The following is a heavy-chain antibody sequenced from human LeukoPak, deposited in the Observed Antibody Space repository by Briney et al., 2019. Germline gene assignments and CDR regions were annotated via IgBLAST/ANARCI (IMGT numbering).Heavy chain of an antibody. CDR3: ANDDTRTLDAFDI. D-gene: IGHD1-14*01. Sequence: GRSLRLSCAASGFTFSSYGMHWVRQAPGKGLEWVAVISYGGSNKYYADSVKGRFTISRDNSKNTLYLQMSSLRAEDTAVYYCANDDTRTLDAFDIWGQGTMVTVSS. CDR1: GFTFSSYG. V-gene: IGHV3-30*18. CDR2: ISYGGSNK. J-gene: IGHJ3*02.